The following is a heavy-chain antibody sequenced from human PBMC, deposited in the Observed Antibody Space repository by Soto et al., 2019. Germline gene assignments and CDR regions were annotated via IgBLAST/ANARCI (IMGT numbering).Heavy chain of an antibody. Sequence: QVQLVESGGGVVQPGTSLRLSCAASDFAFRSYAMTWVRQTPGKGLEWVAVISYDGGREFYADSVRGRFTISRDNSNNTLYLQLKSLRPDDTAMYFCDRGFGRSTETLPDQWGQGTLVIVSS. D-gene: IGHD2-15*01. V-gene: IGHV3-30-3*01. J-gene: IGHJ4*02. CDR2: ISYDGGRE. CDR1: DFAFRSYA. CDR3: DRGFGRSTETLPDQ.